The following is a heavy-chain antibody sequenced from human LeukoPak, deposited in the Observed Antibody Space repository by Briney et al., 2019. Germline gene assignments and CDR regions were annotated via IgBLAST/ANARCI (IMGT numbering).Heavy chain of an antibody. CDR1: GFTFSSYW. Sequence: GGSLRLSCAASGFTFSSYWMSWVRKAPGKGLEWVANIKQDGSEKYYVDSVKGRFTISRDNAKNSLYLQMNSLRAEDTAVYYCARDRRDYGDYQGWYFDLWGRGTLVTVSS. CDR2: IKQDGSEK. J-gene: IGHJ2*01. V-gene: IGHV3-7*05. CDR3: ARDRRDYGDYQGWYFDL. D-gene: IGHD4-17*01.